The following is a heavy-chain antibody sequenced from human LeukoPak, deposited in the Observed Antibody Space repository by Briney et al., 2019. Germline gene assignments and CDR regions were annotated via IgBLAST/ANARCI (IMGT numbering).Heavy chain of an antibody. J-gene: IGHJ4*02. CDR1: GGSISSYY. D-gene: IGHD6-13*01. Sequence: SETLSLTCTVSGGSISSYYWSWIRRPAGKGLEWIGRIYSSGSTYYNPSLTSRVTMSVDTSKNQFSLKLSSVTAADTAVYYCATVSSSWYYFDYWGQGTLVTVSS. CDR2: IYSSGST. CDR3: ATVSSSWYYFDY. V-gene: IGHV4-4*07.